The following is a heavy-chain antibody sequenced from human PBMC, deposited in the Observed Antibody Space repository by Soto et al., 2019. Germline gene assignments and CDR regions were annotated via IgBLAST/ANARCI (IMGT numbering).Heavy chain of an antibody. V-gene: IGHV3-30-3*01. D-gene: IGHD6-13*01. CDR2: ISYDGSNK. J-gene: IGHJ1*01. Sequence: PGGSLRLSCAASGFTFSSYAMHWVRQAPGKGLEWVAVISYDGSNKYYADSVKGRFTISRDNSKNTLYLQMNSLRAEDTAVYYCARDLDSSWYARYFQHWGQGTLVTVSS. CDR3: ARDLDSSWYARYFQH. CDR1: GFTFSSYA.